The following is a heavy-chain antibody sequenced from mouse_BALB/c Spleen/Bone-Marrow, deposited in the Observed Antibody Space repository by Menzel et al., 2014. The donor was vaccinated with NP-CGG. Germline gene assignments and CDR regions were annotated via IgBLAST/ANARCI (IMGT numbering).Heavy chain of an antibody. V-gene: IGHV1-18*01. CDR1: GYSFTAYT. J-gene: IGHJ4*01. CDR3: ASWSTTGAMDY. D-gene: IGHD5-1*01. Sequence: VQLQQSGPELVKPGASMRISCRASGYSFTAYTMNWVKQSHGKNLEWIGLINPYNGGTSYNQKFKGKATLTVDKSSSTAYTELLSLTSEDSAVYYCASWSTTGAMDYWGQGTSVTVSS. CDR2: INPYNGGT.